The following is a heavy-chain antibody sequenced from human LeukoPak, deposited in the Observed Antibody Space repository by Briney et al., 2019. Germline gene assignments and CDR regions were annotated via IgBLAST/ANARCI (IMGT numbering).Heavy chain of an antibody. D-gene: IGHD4-17*01. V-gene: IGHV6-1*01. CDR1: GDSVSTNSAA. Sequence: SQTLSLTCAISGDSVSTNSAAWNWIRQSPSRGLEWLGRTYYRSKWYNDYALSVKSRMTINPDTSKNQFSLQLNSVTPEDTAVYYCARVKSNKSRYGDPVGHYYYGMDVWGQGTTVTVSS. J-gene: IGHJ6*02. CDR3: ARVKSNKSRYGDPVGHYYYGMDV. CDR2: TYYRSKWYN.